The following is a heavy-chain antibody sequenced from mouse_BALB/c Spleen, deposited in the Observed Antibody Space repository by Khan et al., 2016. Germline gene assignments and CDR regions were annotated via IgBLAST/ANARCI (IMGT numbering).Heavy chain of an antibody. Sequence: EVKLSEAGGGLAQPGGSLKLSCAASGFDLSRYWMSWVRQAPGKGLEWIGEINPDSSTINYTPSLKDRFIISRDNAKNTLYLQVSKVRSEDTALYYCARAGYYGYLAYWGQGTLVSVSA. V-gene: IGHV4-1*02. CDR2: INPDSSTI. D-gene: IGHD1-1*01. CDR3: ARAGYYGYLAY. J-gene: IGHJ3*01. CDR1: GFDLSRYW.